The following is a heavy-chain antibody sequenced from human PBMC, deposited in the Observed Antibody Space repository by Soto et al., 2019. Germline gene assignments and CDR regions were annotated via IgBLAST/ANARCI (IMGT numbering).Heavy chain of an antibody. CDR2: IWYDDSKK. CDR1: GFTFSNYG. Sequence: PGGSLRLSCIASGFTFSNYGIHWVRQAPGKGLEWVALIWYDDSKKYYADSVKGRFIISRDTSKNTVHLQMNSLRAEDTAPYYCARDYCSTSSCYDYWGQGTRVTVSS. D-gene: IGHD2-2*01. V-gene: IGHV3-33*01. J-gene: IGHJ4*02. CDR3: ARDYCSTSSCYDY.